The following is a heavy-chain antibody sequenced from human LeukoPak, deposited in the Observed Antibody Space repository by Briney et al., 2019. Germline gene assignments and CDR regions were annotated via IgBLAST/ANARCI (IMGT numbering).Heavy chain of an antibody. J-gene: IGHJ3*02. CDR2: MNPNSGNT. V-gene: IGHV1-8*01. D-gene: IGHD2-2*01. Sequence: ASVKVFCKASGYTFTSYDVNWARQATGRGREWMAWMNPNSGNTGYAQNFQGRVTITRNTTRSTAYMELSSLRSEDTAEYYCAREVFVVNGDVAFDIWGQGTMVTVSS. CDR3: AREVFVVNGDVAFDI. CDR1: GYTFTSYD.